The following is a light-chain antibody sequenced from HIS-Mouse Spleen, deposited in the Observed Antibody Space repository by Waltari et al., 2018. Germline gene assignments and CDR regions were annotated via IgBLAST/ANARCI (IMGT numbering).Light chain of an antibody. CDR3: SSYTSSSTWV. CDR1: RRDVGGYNY. J-gene: IGLJ3*02. V-gene: IGLV2-14*03. CDR2: DVS. Sequence: QSALTQPASVSGSPGQSITISCTGTRRDVGGYNYVSWYQPHPGKAPKLMIYDVSNRPSGVSNRFSGSKSGNTASLTISGLQAEDEADYYCSSYTSSSTWVFGGGTKLTVL.